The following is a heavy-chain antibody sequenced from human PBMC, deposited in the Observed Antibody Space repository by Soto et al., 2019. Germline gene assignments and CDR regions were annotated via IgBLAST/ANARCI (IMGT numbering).Heavy chain of an antibody. V-gene: IGHV3-30-3*01. J-gene: IGHJ6*02. CDR1: GFTFISYA. CDR3: ARDSYYYGMDV. CDR2: ISYDGSNK. Sequence: AGGSLRLSCAASGFTFISYAMHWVRQAPGKGLEWVAVISYDGSNKYYADSVKGRFTISRDNSKNTLYLQMNSLRAEDTAVYYCARDSYYYGMDVWGQGTTVTVSS.